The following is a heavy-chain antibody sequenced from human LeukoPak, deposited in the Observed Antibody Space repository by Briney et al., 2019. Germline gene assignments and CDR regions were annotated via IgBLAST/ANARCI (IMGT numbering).Heavy chain of an antibody. Sequence: ASVKVSCKASGYTFTGYYMHWVRQAPGQGLEWMGWVNPNSGGTNYAQKFQGWVTMTRDTSISTAYMELSRLRSDDTAVYYCASTLKKGDYYYYYGMDVWGQGTTVTVSS. CDR2: VNPNSGGT. CDR3: ASTLKKGDYYYYYGMDV. CDR1: GYTFTGYY. J-gene: IGHJ6*02. V-gene: IGHV1-2*04.